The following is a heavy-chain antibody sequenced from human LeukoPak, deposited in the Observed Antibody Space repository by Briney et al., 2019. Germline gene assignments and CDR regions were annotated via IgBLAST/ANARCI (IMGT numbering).Heavy chain of an antibody. CDR1: GYTFTGYY. V-gene: IGHV1-2*06. D-gene: IGHD6-13*01. J-gene: IGHJ5*02. CDR2: INPNSGGT. CDR3: ARGPSGYSSSWYAYRENWFDP. Sequence: GASVKVSCKASGYTFTGYYMHWVRQAPGQGLEWMGRINPNSGGTNYAQKFQGRVTMTRDTSISTAYMELSRLRSDDTAVYYCARGPSGYSSSWYAYRENWFDPWGQGTLVTVSS.